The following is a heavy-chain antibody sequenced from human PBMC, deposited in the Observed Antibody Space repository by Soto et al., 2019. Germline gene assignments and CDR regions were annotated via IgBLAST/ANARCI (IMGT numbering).Heavy chain of an antibody. CDR2: INPNSGGT. CDR3: ARVPYDSSGYYGYNWFDP. J-gene: IGHJ5*02. V-gene: IGHV1-2*02. D-gene: IGHD3-22*01. CDR1: GYTFTGYY. Sequence: ASVKVSCKASGYTFTGYYMHWVRQAPGQGLEWMGWINPNSGGTNYAQKFQGRVTMTRDTSISTAYMELSRLRSDDTAVYYCARVPYDSSGYYGYNWFDPWGQGTLVTVSS.